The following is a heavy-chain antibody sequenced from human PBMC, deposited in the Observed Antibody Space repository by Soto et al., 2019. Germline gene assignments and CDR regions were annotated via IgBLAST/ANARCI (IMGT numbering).Heavy chain of an antibody. J-gene: IGHJ6*03. CDR2: INAGNGNT. D-gene: IGHD1-1*01. Sequence: GASVKVSCKASGYTFTSYAMHWVRQAPGQRLEWMGWINAGNGNTKYAQKFQGRVTITRDTSASTAYMELSSLRSEDTAVYYCARVAGVAPSYWNYYMDGRGKGTKVTVSS. CDR1: GYTFTSYA. V-gene: IGHV1-3*01. CDR3: ARVAGVAPSYWNYYMDG.